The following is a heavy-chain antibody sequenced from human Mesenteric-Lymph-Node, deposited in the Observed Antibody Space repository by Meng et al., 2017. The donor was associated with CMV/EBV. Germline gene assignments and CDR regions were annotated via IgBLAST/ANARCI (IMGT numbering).Heavy chain of an antibody. Sequence: GGSLRLSCAASGFTFNTYSMNWVRQAPGKGLEWLSYISSGSSTMYFADSVKGRFTISRDNAKNSLFLQMNSLRVEDTAVYYCTTIDSRVGGYYYYGMDVWGQGTTVTVSS. CDR2: ISSGSSTM. V-gene: IGHV3-48*04. CDR1: GFTFNTYS. D-gene: IGHD3-22*01. CDR3: TTIDSRVGGYYYYGMDV. J-gene: IGHJ6*02.